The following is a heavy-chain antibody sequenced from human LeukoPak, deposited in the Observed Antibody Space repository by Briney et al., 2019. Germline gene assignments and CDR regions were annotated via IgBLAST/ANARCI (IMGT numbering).Heavy chain of an antibody. CDR2: IIPIFGTA. V-gene: IGHV1-69*05. D-gene: IGHD5-18*01. CDR3: ATTLDTAMAPPTANWFDP. Sequence: GASVKVSCKASGYTFTGYYMHWVRQAPGQGLEWMGGIIPIFGTANYAQKFQGRVTITTDESTSTAYMELSSLRSEDTAVYYCATTLDTAMAPPTANWFDPWGQGTLVTVSS. J-gene: IGHJ5*02. CDR1: GYTFTGYY.